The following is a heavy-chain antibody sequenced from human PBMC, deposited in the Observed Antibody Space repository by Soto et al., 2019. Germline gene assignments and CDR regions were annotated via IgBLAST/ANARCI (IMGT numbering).Heavy chain of an antibody. CDR3: AKDPGRSGFGDYVGYYYFDV. D-gene: IGHD4-17*01. Sequence: GGSLRLSCAVSGFTFNSCAMNWVRQAPGKGLEWISSISGSGGNAFYADSVRGRFTISRDNSKNTLYLQMNSLRAEDTAVYYCAKDPGRSGFGDYVGYYYFDVWGKGTTVTVSS. V-gene: IGHV3-23*01. CDR2: ISGSGGNA. CDR1: GFTFNSCA. J-gene: IGHJ6*03.